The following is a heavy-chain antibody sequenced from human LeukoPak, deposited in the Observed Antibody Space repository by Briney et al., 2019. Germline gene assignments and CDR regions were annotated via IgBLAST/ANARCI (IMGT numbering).Heavy chain of an antibody. CDR3: ARVVGATLFDY. CDR2: ISSSGSTI. Sequence: GGSLRLSCAASGFTFSSYEMNWVRQAPGKGLEWVSYISSSGSTIYYADSVKGRFTISRDNAKNSLYLQVNSLRAEDTAVYYCARVVGATLFDYWGQGTLVTVSS. V-gene: IGHV3-48*03. D-gene: IGHD1-26*01. CDR1: GFTFSSYE. J-gene: IGHJ4*02.